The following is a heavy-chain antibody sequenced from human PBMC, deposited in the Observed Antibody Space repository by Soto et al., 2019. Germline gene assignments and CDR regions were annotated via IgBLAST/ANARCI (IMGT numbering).Heavy chain of an antibody. D-gene: IGHD6-6*01. Sequence: QVQLVQSGAEVKKPGASVKVSCKASGYTFTSYGISWVRQAPGQGLEWMGWISAYNGNTNYAQKLQGRVTMTTDTSPSTAYMELRSLRSDDTAVYYCARDGHKYSSLYYYYGMDVWGQGTTVTVAS. CDR2: ISAYNGNT. J-gene: IGHJ6*02. V-gene: IGHV1-18*01. CDR3: ARDGHKYSSLYYYYGMDV. CDR1: GYTFTSYG.